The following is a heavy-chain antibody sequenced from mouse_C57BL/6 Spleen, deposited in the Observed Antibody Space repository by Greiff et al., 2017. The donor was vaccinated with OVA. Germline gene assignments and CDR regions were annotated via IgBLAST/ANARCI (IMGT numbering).Heavy chain of an antibody. CDR3: ARAPYGYDGAWFAY. J-gene: IGHJ3*01. Sequence: QVHVKQSGPELVKPGASVKISCKASGYAFSSSWMNWVKQRPGQGLEWIGRIYPGDGDTNYNGKFKGKATLTADKSSSTAYMQLSSLTSEDSAVYFCARAPYGYDGAWFAYWGQGTLVTVSA. V-gene: IGHV1-82*01. CDR2: IYPGDGDT. CDR1: GYAFSSSW. D-gene: IGHD2-2*01.